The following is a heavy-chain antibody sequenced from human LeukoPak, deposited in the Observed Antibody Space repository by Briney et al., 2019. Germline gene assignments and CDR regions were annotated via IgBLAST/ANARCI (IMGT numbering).Heavy chain of an antibody. J-gene: IGHJ3*02. D-gene: IGHD3-10*01. CDR2: ISYDGSKK. CDR3: AKGGVLLWFGDSAFDI. V-gene: IGHV3-30*18. CDR1: GFRFSSHG. Sequence: GRSLRLSCAASGFRFSSHGMHWVRQAPGKGLEWVAVISYDGSKKYCADSVKGRFTISRDNSKNTLYLQLNSLRAEDTAVYYCAKGGVLLWFGDSAFDIWGQGTMVTVSS.